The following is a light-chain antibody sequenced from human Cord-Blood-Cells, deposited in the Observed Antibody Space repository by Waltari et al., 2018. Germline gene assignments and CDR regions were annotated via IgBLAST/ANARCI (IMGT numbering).Light chain of an antibody. V-gene: IGKV3-11*01. CDR2: DAS. CDR3: QQRSNWPPWT. CDR1: QSVSSY. Sequence: EIVLTQSPATLSLSPGERATLSCRASQSVSSYLAWYQQKPGQAPRLLISDASNRATGIPVRFSCSGSGTDFTLTISSLEPEDCAVYYCQQRSNWPPWTFGQGTKVEIK. J-gene: IGKJ1*01.